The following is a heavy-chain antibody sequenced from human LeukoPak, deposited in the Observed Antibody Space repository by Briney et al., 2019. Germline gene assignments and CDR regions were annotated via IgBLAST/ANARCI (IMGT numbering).Heavy chain of an antibody. Sequence: GGSLRLSCAASGFTFSSYAMHWVRQAPGKGLEYVSSISSNGDSTFYANSVKGRFTISRDDSKDTLYLQMNSLRAEDTAVYYCARATVNYDILTGYLDYWGQGTLVTVSS. CDR2: ISSNGDST. CDR1: GFTFSSYA. D-gene: IGHD3-9*01. J-gene: IGHJ4*02. CDR3: ARATVNYDILTGYLDY. V-gene: IGHV3-64*01.